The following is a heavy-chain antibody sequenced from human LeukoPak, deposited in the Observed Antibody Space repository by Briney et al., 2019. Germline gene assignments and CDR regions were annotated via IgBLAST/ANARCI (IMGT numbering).Heavy chain of an antibody. V-gene: IGHV4-59*01. J-gene: IGHJ5*02. CDR1: GGSISSYY. D-gene: IGHD6-19*01. CDR2: IYYSGTT. Sequence: SETLSLTCTVSGGSISSYYWSWIRQPPGRGLEWIGYIYYSGTTRYNPSLRSRVTISVDTSKNQFSLILTSVTAADTAVYYCARATPGFSSAWFSNWFDPWGQGALVTVSS. CDR3: ARATPGFSSAWFSNWFDP.